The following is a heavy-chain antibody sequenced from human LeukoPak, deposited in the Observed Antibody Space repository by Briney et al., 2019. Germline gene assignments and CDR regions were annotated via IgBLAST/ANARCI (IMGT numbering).Heavy chain of an antibody. V-gene: IGHV3-7*01. Sequence: GGPLRLSCTASGFSFSGYWMTWVRQTPGKGLEWVANINQDGSKKSYVDSVRGRFTISRDSAKNSLYLQMNSLRAEDTAVYYCARGSTYYDSSGQVPFDYWGQGTLVTVSS. CDR3: ARGSTYYDSSGQVPFDY. CDR1: GFSFSGYW. CDR2: INQDGSKK. D-gene: IGHD3-22*01. J-gene: IGHJ4*02.